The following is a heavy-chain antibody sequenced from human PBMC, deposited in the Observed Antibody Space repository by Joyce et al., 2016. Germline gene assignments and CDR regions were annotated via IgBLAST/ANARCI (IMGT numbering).Heavy chain of an antibody. Sequence: QVQLQQWGAGLLKPSETLSLTCGVYGPSFTLYPYWFSWIRQSPEKGLEWIGEIHYTGATNYNPSFKSRVTMSVDTSKSQFFLKLTSMTAADTAVYYCARGTDYVWVSPWGQGTLVTVSS. CDR2: IHYTGAT. D-gene: IGHD3-16*01. V-gene: IGHV4-34*02. CDR3: ARGTDYVWVSP. J-gene: IGHJ4*02. CDR1: GPSFTLYPYW.